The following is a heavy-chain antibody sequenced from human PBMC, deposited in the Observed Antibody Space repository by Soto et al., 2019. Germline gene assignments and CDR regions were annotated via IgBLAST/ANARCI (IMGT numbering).Heavy chain of an antibody. CDR3: AKDPTMVRGVIITAWFDS. CDR1: GFTFDDYA. J-gene: IGHJ5*01. Sequence: PGGSLRLSCAASGFTFDDYAMHWVRQAPGKGLEWVSGISWNSGSIGYADSVKGRFTISRDNAKNSLYLQMNSLRAEDTALYYCAKDPTMVRGVIITAWFDSWGQGTLVTVSS. CDR2: ISWNSGSI. D-gene: IGHD3-10*01. V-gene: IGHV3-9*01.